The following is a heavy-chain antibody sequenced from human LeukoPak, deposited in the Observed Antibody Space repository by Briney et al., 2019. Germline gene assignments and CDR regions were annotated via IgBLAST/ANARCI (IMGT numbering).Heavy chain of an antibody. V-gene: IGHV1-69*04. CDR1: GGTFSSYA. J-gene: IGHJ6*02. CDR3: ARTPNRGPPTIYYYYHYGMEV. Sequence: SVNVSCKASGGTFSSYAISWVRQAPGQGLEWMGRIIPILGIANYAQKFQGRVTITADKSTSTAYMELSSLRSEDTAVYYCARTPNRGPPTIYYYYHYGMEVWGQGTTVTVSS. CDR2: IIPILGIA. D-gene: IGHD1-14*01.